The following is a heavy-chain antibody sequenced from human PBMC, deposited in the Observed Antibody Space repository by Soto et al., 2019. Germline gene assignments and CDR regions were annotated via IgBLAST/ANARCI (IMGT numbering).Heavy chain of an antibody. J-gene: IGHJ6*02. CDR3: ATPHGRASEEFCSCYSYYYGMDV. V-gene: IGHV3-23*01. CDR2: ISGSGGST. D-gene: IGHD3-3*01. CDR1: GFTFSSYA. Sequence: EVQLLESGGGLVQPGGSLRLSCAASGFTFSSYAMSWVRQAPGKGLEWVSAISGSGGSTYYADSVKGRFTISRDNSKNKLYLKMNSMRDEDTAVYYCATPHGRASEEFCSCYSYYYGMDVWGQGTTFTVSS.